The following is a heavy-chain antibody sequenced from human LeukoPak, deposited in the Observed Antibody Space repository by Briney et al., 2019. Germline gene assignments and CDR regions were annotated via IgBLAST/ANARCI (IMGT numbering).Heavy chain of an antibody. J-gene: IGHJ4*02. CDR2: ISSGSSYI. D-gene: IGHD6-13*01. V-gene: IGHV3-21*01. Sequence: GGSLRLSCAASGFTFSSYSMNWVRQARGEGLEWVSSISSGSSYIYYAASVKGRFTISRDNANNSLYLQMNSLRAEDAAVYYCARDREKAAAGYFDYWGQGTLVTVSS. CDR1: GFTFSSYS. CDR3: ARDREKAAAGYFDY.